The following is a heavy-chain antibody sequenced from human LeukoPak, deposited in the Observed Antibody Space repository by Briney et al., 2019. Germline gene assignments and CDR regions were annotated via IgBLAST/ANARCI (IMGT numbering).Heavy chain of an antibody. V-gene: IGHV3-48*01. Sequence: PGGSLRLSCAASGFTFSSYSMNWVRQAPGKGLEWVSYISSSSSTIYYADSVKGRFTISRDNAKNSLYLQMNSLRAEDTAVYCCAPGYSYYYDSSTYYWGQGTLVTVSS. CDR2: ISSSSSTI. D-gene: IGHD3-22*01. CDR1: GFTFSSYS. J-gene: IGHJ4*02. CDR3: APGYSYYYDSSTYY.